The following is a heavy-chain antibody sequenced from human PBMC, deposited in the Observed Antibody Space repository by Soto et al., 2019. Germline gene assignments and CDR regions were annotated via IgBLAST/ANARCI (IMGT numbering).Heavy chain of an antibody. CDR3: ARAAMTTVTSVSKCFDY. V-gene: IGHV3-33*01. J-gene: IGHJ4*02. D-gene: IGHD4-17*01. Sequence: GGSLRLSCAASGFTFSSYGMHWVRQAPGKGLEWVAVIWYDGSNKYYADSVKGRFTISRDNSKNTLYLQMNSLRAEDTAVYYCARAAMTTVTSVSKCFDYWGQGTLVTVSS. CDR2: IWYDGSNK. CDR1: GFTFSSYG.